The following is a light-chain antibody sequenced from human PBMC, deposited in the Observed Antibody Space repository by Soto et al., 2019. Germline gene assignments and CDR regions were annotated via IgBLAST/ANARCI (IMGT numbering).Light chain of an antibody. CDR3: QQYYSTPPT. V-gene: IGKV4-1*01. Sequence: DIVMTQSPDSLAVSLGERATINCKSSQSGLYSSNNKNYLAWYQQTPGQPPKLLIYWASTRESGVPDRFSGSGSGTDFTLTSSSLQAEDVAVYYCQQYYSTPPTFGGGTKVEIK. J-gene: IGKJ4*01. CDR2: WAS. CDR1: QSGLYSSNNKNY.